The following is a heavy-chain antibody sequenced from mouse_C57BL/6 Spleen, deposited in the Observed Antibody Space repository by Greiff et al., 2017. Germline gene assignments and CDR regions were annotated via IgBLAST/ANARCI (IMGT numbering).Heavy chain of an antibody. D-gene: IGHD1-1*01. Sequence: QVQLQQPGAELVMPGASVKLSCKASGYTFTSYWMHWVKQRPGQGLEWIGEIDPSDSYTNYNQKFKGKSTLTVDKSSSTAYMQLSSLTSEDSAVYYCARGHSSSAWFAYWGQGTLVTVSA. CDR3: ARGHSSSAWFAY. CDR1: GYTFTSYW. J-gene: IGHJ3*01. CDR2: IDPSDSYT. V-gene: IGHV1-69*01.